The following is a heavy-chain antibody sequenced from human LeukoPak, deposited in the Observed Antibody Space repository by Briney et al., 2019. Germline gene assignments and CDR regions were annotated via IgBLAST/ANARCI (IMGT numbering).Heavy chain of an antibody. CDR1: GFTFS. J-gene: IGHJ4*02. CDR3: AKTEWSTTNPDY. CDR2: IRYDGSDK. V-gene: IGHV3-30*02. Sequence: PGGSLRLSCTASGFTFSMHWVRQAPGKGLEWVAFIRYDGSDKSYADSVKGRFTISRDNSKNTLYLQMNSLRAEDTAVYYCAKTEWSTTNPDYWGQGTLVTVSS. D-gene: IGHD2/OR15-2a*01.